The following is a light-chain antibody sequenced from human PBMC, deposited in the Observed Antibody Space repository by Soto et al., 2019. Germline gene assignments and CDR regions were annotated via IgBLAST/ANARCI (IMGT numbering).Light chain of an antibody. J-gene: IGKJ1*01. CDR3: QEYNDWPRGT. Sequence: EVVMRQSPATLPVSPGEGATLSCRASQGIGDTLAWYQHKPGQTPRLLIYDTSTRATGVPTRFSGSRSGAEFTLTISSLQPEDIGLYYCQEYNDWPRGTFGQGTKVDIK. CDR1: QGIGDT. V-gene: IGKV3-15*01. CDR2: DTS.